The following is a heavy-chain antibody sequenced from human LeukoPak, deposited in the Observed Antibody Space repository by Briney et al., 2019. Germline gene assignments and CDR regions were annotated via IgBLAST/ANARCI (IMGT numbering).Heavy chain of an antibody. J-gene: IGHJ4*02. Sequence: ASVKVSCKASGGTFSSYAISWVRQAPGQGLEWMGIINPSGGSTSYAQKFQGRVTMTRDMSTSTVYMELSSLRSEDTAVYYCARGITIFGVVIPPPYFDYWGQGTLVTVSS. D-gene: IGHD3-3*01. CDR3: ARGITIFGVVIPPPYFDY. CDR2: INPSGGST. CDR1: GGTFSSYA. V-gene: IGHV1-46*01.